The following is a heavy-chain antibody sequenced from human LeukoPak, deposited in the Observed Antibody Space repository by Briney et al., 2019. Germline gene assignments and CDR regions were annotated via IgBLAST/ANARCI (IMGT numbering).Heavy chain of an antibody. CDR2: ISSSGSTI. CDR3: AKDLGDSSGYNPFHY. V-gene: IGHV3-11*01. D-gene: IGHD3-22*01. CDR1: GFTFSDYY. Sequence: GGSLRLSCAASGFTFSDYYMSWIRQAPGKGLEWVSYISSSGSTIYYADSVKGRFTISRDNSKNTLYLQMNSLRAEDTAVYYCAKDLGDSSGYNPFHYWGQGTLVTVSS. J-gene: IGHJ4*02.